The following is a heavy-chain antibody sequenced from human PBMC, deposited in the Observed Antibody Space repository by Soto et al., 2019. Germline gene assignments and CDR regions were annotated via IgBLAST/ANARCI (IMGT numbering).Heavy chain of an antibody. CDR3: ARSRRDFRTPQCYSDFDC. J-gene: IGHJ4*02. CDR1: GYTFTDYG. CDR2: IVPNNGNT. Sequence: QVQVVQSGSEVKKPGASLKVSCKASGYTFTDYGIHWVRQAPGQGFEWMGWIVPNNGNTNYAQKVQGRDTMTTDTSTRTAYMELRSLTSDYTAVYYCARSRRDFRTPQCYSDFDCWCQGTLVTVSP. V-gene: IGHV1-18*01. D-gene: IGHD2-15*01.